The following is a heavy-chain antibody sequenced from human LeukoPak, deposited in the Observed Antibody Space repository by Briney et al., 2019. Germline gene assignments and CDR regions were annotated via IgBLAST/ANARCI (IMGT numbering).Heavy chain of an antibody. CDR1: GGSFSGYY. J-gene: IGHJ5*02. V-gene: IGHV4-34*01. Sequence: SETLSITCAFYGGSFSGYYWSWIRQPPGKGLEWIGEINHSGSTNYNPSLKSRVTISGDTSKNQFSLKLSSVTAADTAVYYCASQVVVITTKLVRNWFDPWGQGTLVTVSS. CDR3: ASQVVVITTKLVRNWFDP. CDR2: INHSGST. D-gene: IGHD3-22*01.